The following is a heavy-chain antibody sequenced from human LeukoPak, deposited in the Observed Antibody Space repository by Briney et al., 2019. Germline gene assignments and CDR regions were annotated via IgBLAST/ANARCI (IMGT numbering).Heavy chain of an antibody. CDR2: IRFDGRDA. V-gene: IGHV3-30*02. CDR1: GFTFRNFG. CDR3: AKDKSQVGVDSASTLVDH. J-gene: IGHJ4*02. D-gene: IGHD2-8*02. Sequence: GGSLTLSCAASGFTFRNFGMHWVRQAPGKGLEGVAFIRFDGRDAYYVDSLKGRFTISRDNSKNTVYLQMNGLTSEDTALYYCAKDKSQVGVDSASTLVDHWGQGTLVIVSS.